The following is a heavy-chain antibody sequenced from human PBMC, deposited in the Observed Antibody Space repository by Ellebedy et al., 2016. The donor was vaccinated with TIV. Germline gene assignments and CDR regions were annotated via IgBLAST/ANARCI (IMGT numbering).Heavy chain of an antibody. Sequence: MPSETLSLTCTVSGGSINSGAYYWTWIRQHPGKGLEWIGNIYSSGNTYYNPSLKSRVTMSIDTSKKQFSLKLSSLTAADTAVYYCAGSDYYDRSGYFKYWGQGTLVTVSS. D-gene: IGHD3-22*01. CDR3: AGSDYYDRSGYFKY. CDR2: IYSSGNT. CDR1: GGSINSGAYY. J-gene: IGHJ4*02. V-gene: IGHV4-31*03.